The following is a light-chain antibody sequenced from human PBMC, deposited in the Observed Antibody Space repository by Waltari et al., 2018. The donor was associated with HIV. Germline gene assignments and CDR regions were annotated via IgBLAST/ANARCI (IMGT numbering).Light chain of an antibody. V-gene: IGLV1-47*01. J-gene: IGLJ1*01. CDR3: AAWDDSLSGYV. CDR2: SSN. CDR1: SSNIGSSY. Sequence: QSVLTQPPSASGTPGQRVTISCSGRSSNIGSSYVYWYQQVPGTAPKLLIYSSNHGPSGVPDRFAGSKSGTSASLAISGLRSEDEADYYCAAWDDSLSGYVFGTGTKVTVL.